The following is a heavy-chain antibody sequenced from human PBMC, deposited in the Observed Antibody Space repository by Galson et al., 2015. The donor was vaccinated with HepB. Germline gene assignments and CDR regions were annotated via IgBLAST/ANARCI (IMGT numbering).Heavy chain of an antibody. J-gene: IGHJ4*02. CDR1: GFTFSSYS. CDR3: AREGYSYGSYFDY. Sequence: SLRLSCAASGFTFSSYSMNWVRQAPGKGLEWVSYISSSSSTIYYADSVKSRFTISRDNAKNSLYLQMKSLRAEDTAVYYCAREGYSYGSYFDYWGQGTLVTVSS. CDR2: ISSSSSTI. D-gene: IGHD5-18*01. V-gene: IGHV3-48*01.